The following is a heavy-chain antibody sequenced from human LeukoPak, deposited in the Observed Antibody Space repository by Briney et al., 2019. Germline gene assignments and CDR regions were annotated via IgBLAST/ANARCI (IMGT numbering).Heavy chain of an antibody. D-gene: IGHD6-19*01. Sequence: PGGSLRLSCAASGFAVSSNYMNWVRQAPGKGLEWVSFISSGGTTHYADSVKGRFTISRDNSKNTLYLHMNTLRAEDTAVYYCARKYNRGWWIDCWGQGTLVTVSS. CDR1: GFAVSSNY. CDR2: ISSGGTT. J-gene: IGHJ4*02. CDR3: ARKYNRGWWIDC. V-gene: IGHV3-53*01.